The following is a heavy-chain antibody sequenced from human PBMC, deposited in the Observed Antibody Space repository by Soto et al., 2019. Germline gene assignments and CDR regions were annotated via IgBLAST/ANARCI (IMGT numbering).Heavy chain of an antibody. V-gene: IGHV1-8*01. CDR1: RCTFTSFD. CDR2: MNPNSGHT. J-gene: IGHJ4*02. CDR3: TRGRNSGDGYNGGGY. Sequence: ASMKVSWKASRCTFTSFDISCLRQATGQGLEWMGWMNPNSGHTGYAQKFQGRVTMTRDTSISTAYMELSSLRYEDTAVYYCTRGRNSGDGYNGGGYWGQGTLVTVSS. D-gene: IGHD1-1*01.